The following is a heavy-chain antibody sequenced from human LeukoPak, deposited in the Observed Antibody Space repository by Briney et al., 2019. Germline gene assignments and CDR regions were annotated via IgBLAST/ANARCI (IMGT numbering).Heavy chain of an antibody. CDR1: GFTFSNYE. V-gene: IGHV3-48*03. CDR3: AQIYTYGSSQFAY. J-gene: IGHJ4*02. D-gene: IGHD5-18*01. CDR2: ISSSGSTI. Sequence: GSLKLSCAASGFTFSNYEMNWVRQAPGKGLEWVSYISSSGSTIYYADPVKGRFTISRDNAKNSLYLQMNSLRAEDTAVYYCAQIYTYGSSQFAYWGQGTLVTVSS.